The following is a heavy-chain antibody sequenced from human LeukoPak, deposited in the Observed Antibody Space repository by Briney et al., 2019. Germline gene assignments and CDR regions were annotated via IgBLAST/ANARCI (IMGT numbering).Heavy chain of an antibody. CDR2: IYHSGST. V-gene: IGHV4-30-2*01. J-gene: IGHJ4*02. Sequence: SQTLSLTCTVSGGSISSGGYYWSWIRQPPGKGLEWIGYIYHSGSTYYNSSLKSRVTISVDRSKNQFSLKLSSVTAADTAVYYCAREGDIVAYWGQGTLVTVSS. D-gene: IGHD5-12*01. CDR3: AREGDIVAY. CDR1: GGSISSGGYY.